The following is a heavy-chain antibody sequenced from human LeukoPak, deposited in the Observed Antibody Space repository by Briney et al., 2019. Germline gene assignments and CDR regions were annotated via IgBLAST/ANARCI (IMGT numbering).Heavy chain of an antibody. V-gene: IGHV1-69*05. Sequence: SVKVSCKASGGTFSSCAISWARQAPGQGLEWMGRITPIFGTANYAQKFQGRVTITTDESTSTAYMELSSLRSEDTAVYYCARDRTVNIKLFDPWGQGTLVTVSS. CDR1: GGTFSSCA. D-gene: IGHD2-8*02. CDR2: ITPIFGTA. CDR3: ARDRTVNIKLFDP. J-gene: IGHJ5*02.